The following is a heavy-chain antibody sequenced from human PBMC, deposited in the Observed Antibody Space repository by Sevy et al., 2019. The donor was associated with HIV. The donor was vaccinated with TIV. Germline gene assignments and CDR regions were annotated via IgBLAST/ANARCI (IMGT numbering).Heavy chain of an antibody. CDR2: INPNSGDT. J-gene: IGHJ4*02. CDR1: GYMFIAYF. V-gene: IGHV1-2*06. CDR3: ARVVYYDSTAYYFDY. D-gene: IGHD3-22*01. Sequence: ASVKVSCKASGYMFIAYFIHWVRQAPGQGLEWMGRINPNSGDTNSAQKFQGRVTMTRDTSINTVYTELSRLRSDDTAVYSCARVVYYDSTAYYFDYWGQGTLVTVSS.